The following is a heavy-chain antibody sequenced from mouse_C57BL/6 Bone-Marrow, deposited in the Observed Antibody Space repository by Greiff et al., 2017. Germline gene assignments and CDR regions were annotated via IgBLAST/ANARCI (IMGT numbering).Heavy chain of an antibody. D-gene: IGHD1-1*01. CDR3: AREGAFITTVVSPFDY. Sequence: QVQLQQSGAELARPGASVKLSCKASGYTFTSYGISWVKQRTGQGLEWIGEIYPRSGNTYYNEKFKGKATLTADKSSSTAYMELRILTSEDSAVYFCAREGAFITTVVSPFDYWGQGTTLTVSS. J-gene: IGHJ2*01. V-gene: IGHV1-81*01. CDR2: IYPRSGNT. CDR1: GYTFTSYG.